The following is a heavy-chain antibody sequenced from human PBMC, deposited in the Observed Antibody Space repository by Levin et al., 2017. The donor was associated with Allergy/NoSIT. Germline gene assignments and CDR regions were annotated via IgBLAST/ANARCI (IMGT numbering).Heavy chain of an antibody. V-gene: IGHV3-7*04. Sequence: QPGGSLRLSCAASGFPFSSYWMTWVRQAPGKGLEWVANIKQDGSEKYFEDSVKGRFTISRDNAKNSLYLQMNSLRAEDTAVYYCARDWALFASGTFYYWGQGTLVTVSS. D-gene: IGHD3-10*01. J-gene: IGHJ4*02. CDR3: ARDWALFASGTFYY. CDR1: GFPFSSYW. CDR2: IKQDGSEK.